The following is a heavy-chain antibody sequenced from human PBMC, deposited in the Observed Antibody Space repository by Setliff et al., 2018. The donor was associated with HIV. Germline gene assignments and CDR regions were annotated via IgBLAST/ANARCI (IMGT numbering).Heavy chain of an antibody. D-gene: IGHD6-13*01. CDR1: GYTFSNYG. V-gene: IGHV1-18*01. Sequence: ASVKVSCKASGYTFSNYGISWVRQAPGQGLEWMGWISAYNDNTHYAQKLQGRVTMTTDTSTNTAYMELRSLRSDDTVVYYCARELPDSSSWVDYWGQGTLVTVSS. CDR2: ISAYNDNT. CDR3: ARELPDSSSWVDY. J-gene: IGHJ4*02.